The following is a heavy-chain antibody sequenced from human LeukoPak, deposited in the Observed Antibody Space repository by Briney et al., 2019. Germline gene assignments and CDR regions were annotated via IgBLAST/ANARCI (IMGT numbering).Heavy chain of an antibody. Sequence: SETLSLTCAVSGGSISSSDWWSWVRQPPGKGLEWIGEIYHSGSSNYNPSLQSRVTISVDKSKNQFSLKLSSVTAADTAAYYCANYKKGGEGTAFDIWGQGTMVTVSS. V-gene: IGHV4-4*02. J-gene: IGHJ3*02. CDR3: ANYKKGGEGTAFDI. CDR1: GGSISSSDW. CDR2: IYHSGSS. D-gene: IGHD1-1*01.